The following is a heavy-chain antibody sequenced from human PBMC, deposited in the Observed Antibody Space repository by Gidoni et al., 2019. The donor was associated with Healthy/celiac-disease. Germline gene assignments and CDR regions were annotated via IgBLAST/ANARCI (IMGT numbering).Heavy chain of an antibody. V-gene: IGHV1-2*06. CDR3: ALIAGTTGRIPSFDY. CDR2: INPNSGGT. CDR1: GYTFTAYY. Sequence: VQLVQSGAEVKKPGASVKVSCTASGYTFTAYYMHWVRQAPGQGLEWMGRINPNSGGTNYAQKFQGRVTMTRDTSISTAYMELSRLRSDDTAVYYCALIAGTTGRIPSFDYWGQGTLVTVSS. J-gene: IGHJ4*02. D-gene: IGHD6-13*01.